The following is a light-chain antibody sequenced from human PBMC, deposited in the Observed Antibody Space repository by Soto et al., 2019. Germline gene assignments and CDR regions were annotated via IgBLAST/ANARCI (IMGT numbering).Light chain of an antibody. CDR2: VYGDGSH. CDR3: QTWDTVILV. V-gene: IGLV4-69*02. Sequence: QPVLTQSPSASASLGASVRLTCTLSSGPSNYAIVWHQQQPQRGPRSLMKVYGDGSHTKGDGIPDRFSGSSAGAERYLTISSLQSDDEADYYCQTWDTVILVFGGGTNVTVL. CDR1: SGPSNYA. J-gene: IGLJ2*01.